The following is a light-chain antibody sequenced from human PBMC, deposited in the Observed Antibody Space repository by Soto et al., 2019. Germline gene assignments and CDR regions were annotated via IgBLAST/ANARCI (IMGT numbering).Light chain of an antibody. V-gene: IGKV4-1*01. CDR2: WAS. J-gene: IGKJ4*01. Sequence: DIVMTQSPDSLAVSLGERATINCKSSQSVLYSSNNKNYLAWYQQKPGQPPKLLIYWASTRESGVPDRFSGSGSGTDFTLTIRSLQAEHVAVYYCQQYYSTPLTFVGVTKVEIK. CDR3: QQYYSTPLT. CDR1: QSVLYSSNNKNY.